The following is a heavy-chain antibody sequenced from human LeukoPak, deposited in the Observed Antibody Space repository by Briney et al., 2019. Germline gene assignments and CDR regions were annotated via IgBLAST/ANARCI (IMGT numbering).Heavy chain of an antibody. J-gene: IGHJ1*01. V-gene: IGHV4-59*08. D-gene: IGHD6-13*01. CDR3: VRITGYSSYFTH. CDR1: GGSISSYY. CDR2: IYYSGST. Sequence: SETLSLTCTVSGGSISSYYWSWIRQPPGKGLEWIGYIYYSGSTNYNPSLKSRVTISVDTSKNQFSLKLSSVTAADTAVYYCVRITGYSSYFTHWGQGTLVTVSS.